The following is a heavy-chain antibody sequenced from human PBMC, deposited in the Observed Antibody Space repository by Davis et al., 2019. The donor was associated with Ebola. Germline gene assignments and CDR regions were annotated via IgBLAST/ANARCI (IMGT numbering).Heavy chain of an antibody. Sequence: PSETLSLTCTVSGGSISSGDYYWSWIRQPPGKGLEWIGYIYYSGSTYYNPSLKSRVTISVDTSKNQFSLKLSSVTAADTAVYYCARERGDYEYFDYWGQGTLVTVSS. D-gene: IGHD4-17*01. CDR1: GGSISSGDYY. CDR2: IYYSGST. V-gene: IGHV4-30-4*01. J-gene: IGHJ4*02. CDR3: ARERGDYEYFDY.